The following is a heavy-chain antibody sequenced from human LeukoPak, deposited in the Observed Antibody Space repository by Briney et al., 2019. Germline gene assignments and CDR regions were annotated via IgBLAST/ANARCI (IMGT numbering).Heavy chain of an antibody. J-gene: IGHJ4*02. CDR3: ARDHTVDHPPGMPRNSPSFDY. Sequence: KPSEALSLTCTVSGGSISSYYWSWIRQPAGKGLEWIGRIYSGGGTNYNPSLKSRVTMSVDTSKNQFSLKLSSVTAADTAVYYCARDHTVDHPPGMPRNSPSFDYWGQGTLVTVSS. D-gene: IGHD4-23*01. V-gene: IGHV4-4*07. CDR1: GGSISSYY. CDR2: IYSGGGT.